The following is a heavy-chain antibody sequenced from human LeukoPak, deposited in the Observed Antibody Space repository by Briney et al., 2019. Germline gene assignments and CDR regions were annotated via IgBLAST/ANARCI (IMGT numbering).Heavy chain of an antibody. CDR2: ISGSGGST. V-gene: IGHV3-23*01. CDR1: GFTFSSYA. D-gene: IGHD3-10*01. Sequence: GGSLRLSCAASGFTFSSYAMSWVRQAPGKGLGWVSAISGSGGSTYYADSVKGRFTISRDNSKNTLYLQMNSLRAEDTAVYYCAKVRSGSYYTTYWGQGTLVTVSS. CDR3: AKVRSGSYYTTY. J-gene: IGHJ4*02.